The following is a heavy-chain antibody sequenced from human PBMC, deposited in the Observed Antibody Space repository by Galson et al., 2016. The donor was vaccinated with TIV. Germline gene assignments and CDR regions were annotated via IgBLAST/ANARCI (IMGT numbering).Heavy chain of an antibody. CDR2: IYPDDSDT. D-gene: IGHD2-21*02. CDR1: GYNFPIYW. J-gene: IGHJ2*01. CDR3: ARVSHREVTVLYFSL. V-gene: IGHV5-51*03. Sequence: QSGAEVKKPGESLKISCKGSGYNFPIYWIGWVRQMPGKGLEWVGVIYPDDSDTRYSPTFQGQVIISADKSTTTAYLQWSSLKASDTAMYSCARVSHREVTVLYFSLWGRGTLVTVSS.